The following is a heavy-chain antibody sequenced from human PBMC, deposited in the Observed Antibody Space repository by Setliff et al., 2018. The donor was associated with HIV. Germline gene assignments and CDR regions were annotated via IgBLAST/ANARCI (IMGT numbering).Heavy chain of an antibody. J-gene: IGHJ4*02. V-gene: IGHV4-34*01. Sequence: SETLSLTCAVYGGSFSGYYWSWIRQPPGKGLEWIGEINHSGSTSYNPSLKSRVTISVDTSKNQFSLKLTSVTAADTAVYYCARGRIQLWFGRYFDYWGQGTLVTVSS. D-gene: IGHD5-18*01. CDR1: GGSFSGYY. CDR2: INHSGST. CDR3: ARGRIQLWFGRYFDY.